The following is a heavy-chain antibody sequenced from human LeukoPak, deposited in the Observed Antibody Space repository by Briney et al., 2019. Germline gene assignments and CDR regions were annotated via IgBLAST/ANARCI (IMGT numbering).Heavy chain of an antibody. CDR2: INHSGST. Sequence: ASETLSLTCAVYGGSFSGYYWSWIRQPPGKGLEWIGEINHSGSTNYNPSLKSRVTISVDTSKNQFSLKLSSVTAADTAVYYCATAENSSGWYGGDFDYWGQGTQVTVSS. J-gene: IGHJ4*02. D-gene: IGHD6-19*01. CDR1: GGSFSGYY. V-gene: IGHV4-34*01. CDR3: ATAENSSGWYGGDFDY.